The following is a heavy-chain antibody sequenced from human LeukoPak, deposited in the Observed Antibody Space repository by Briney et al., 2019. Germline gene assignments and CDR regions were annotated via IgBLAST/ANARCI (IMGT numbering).Heavy chain of an antibody. J-gene: IGHJ4*02. CDR3: KWDRSGYYLVSS. D-gene: IGHD3-22*01. CDR1: GGRCIIDK. CDR2: NKSKGGGGTT. V-gene: IGHV3-15*07. Sequence: GGSLRLSCVDPGGRCIIDKINWIRQDPGKGLERIGHNKSKGGGGTTDYGAPVKGRFTISRDESKNTLYLQMDSLKTEDTGGYNCKWDRSGYYLVSSWGQGTLVNGSS.